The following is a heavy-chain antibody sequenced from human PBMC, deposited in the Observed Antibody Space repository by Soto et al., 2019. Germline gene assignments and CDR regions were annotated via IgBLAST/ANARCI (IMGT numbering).Heavy chain of an antibody. Sequence: QVQLVQSGAEVKKPGASVKVSCKASGYTFNNYGISWGRQAPGQGLEWMGWIGPYNGNTDHAQNFQGRVTMTTDKNTNTAYKEMRSMRSDDTALYYCASCYCSVGSCYTCWHFDLWGRGTLVTVSS. D-gene: IGHD2-15*01. CDR2: IGPYNGNT. V-gene: IGHV1-18*01. J-gene: IGHJ2*01. CDR3: ASCYCSVGSCYTCWHFDL. CDR1: GYTFNNYG.